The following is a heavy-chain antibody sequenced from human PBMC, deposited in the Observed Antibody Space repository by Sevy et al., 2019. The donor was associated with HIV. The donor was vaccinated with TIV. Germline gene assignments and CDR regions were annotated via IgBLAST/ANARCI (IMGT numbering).Heavy chain of an antibody. D-gene: IGHD5-12*01. V-gene: IGHV3-30*18. CDR3: AKWSMGGARWLQLGAFDI. CDR1: GFTFSSYG. CDR2: ISYDGSNK. J-gene: IGHJ3*02. Sequence: GSLRLSCAASGFTFSSYGMHWVRQAPGKGLEWVAVISYDGSNKYYGDSVKGRFTISRDNSKNTLYLQMNSLRAEDTAVYYCAKWSMGGARWLQLGAFDIWGQGTMVTVS.